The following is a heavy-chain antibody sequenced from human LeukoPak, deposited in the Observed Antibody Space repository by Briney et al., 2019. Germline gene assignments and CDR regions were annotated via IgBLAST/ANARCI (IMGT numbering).Heavy chain of an antibody. J-gene: IGHJ5*02. CDR3: ARDGSIKYSSSWYDR. CDR2: MNPNSGNT. Sequence: ASVKVSCKASGYTFTSYDINWVRQATGQGLEWMGWMNPNSGNTGYAQKFQGRVTITRNTSISTAYMELSSLRSDDTAVYYCARDGSIKYSSSWYDRWGQGTLVTVSS. CDR1: GYTFTSYD. V-gene: IGHV1-8*03. D-gene: IGHD6-13*01.